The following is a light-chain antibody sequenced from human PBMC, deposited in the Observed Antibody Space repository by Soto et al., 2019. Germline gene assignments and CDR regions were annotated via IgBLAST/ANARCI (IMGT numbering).Light chain of an antibody. CDR1: SSNIGAGYD. Sequence: QSVLTRPPSVSGAPWQRVTRSCTGSSSNIGAGYDVHWYQQLPGTAPKLLIYGHTNRPSGVPDRFSGSKSGTSASLAITGLQAEDEADYFCQSHDSSLSTYVFGTGTKVTVL. CDR3: QSHDSSLSTYV. V-gene: IGLV1-40*01. J-gene: IGLJ1*01. CDR2: GHT.